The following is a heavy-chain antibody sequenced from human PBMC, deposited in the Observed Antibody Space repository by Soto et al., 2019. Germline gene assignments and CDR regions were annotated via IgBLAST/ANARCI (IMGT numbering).Heavy chain of an antibody. V-gene: IGHV1-46*01. CDR1: GYTFTSYY. J-gene: IGHJ4*02. D-gene: IGHD6-13*01. Sequence: QVQLVQSGAEVKKPGGSVKVSCKASGYTFTSYYMHWVRQAPGQGLEWMGIINPSGGSTSYAQKLHDSHTMTKDTSTSTVYMAVSSRRSGETAASYCAINGAAPSHSWAQGTLVTVPP. CDR3: AINGAAPSHS. CDR2: INPSGGST.